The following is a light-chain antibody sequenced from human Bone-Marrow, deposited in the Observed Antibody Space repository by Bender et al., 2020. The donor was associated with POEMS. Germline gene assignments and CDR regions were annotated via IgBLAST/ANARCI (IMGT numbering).Light chain of an antibody. Sequence: QSALTQPASVSGSPGQSITISCTGASSDVGNYNLVSWYQQHPGKAPKLLIYEVNKRPSGVSDRFSGSKSGNTASLTISGLQPEDEADYSCCCSYGSNKWVFGGGTKLTVL. CDR2: EVN. J-gene: IGLJ3*02. CDR1: SSDVGNYNL. V-gene: IGLV2-23*02. CDR3: CSYGSNKWV.